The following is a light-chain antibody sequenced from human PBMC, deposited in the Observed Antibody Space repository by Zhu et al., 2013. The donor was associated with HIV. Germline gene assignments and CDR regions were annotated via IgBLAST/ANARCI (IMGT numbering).Light chain of an antibody. CDR1: STDVGGYNY. Sequence: QSALTQPASVSGSPGQSITLSCTGTSTDVGGYNYVSWYRQHPGKAPKLIMYDVNNRPSGVSNRFSGSKSGNTASLTISGLQAEDEAHYYCSSYAGSNNFVVFGGGTKLTVL. V-gene: IGLV2-14*03. CDR2: DVN. CDR3: SSYAGSNNFVV. J-gene: IGLJ2*01.